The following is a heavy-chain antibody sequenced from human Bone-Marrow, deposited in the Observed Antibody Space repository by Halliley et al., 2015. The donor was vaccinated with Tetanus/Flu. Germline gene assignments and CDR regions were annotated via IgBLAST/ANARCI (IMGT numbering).Heavy chain of an antibody. Sequence: WIGSFYSGGTPFSTPSLKSRVTIPLHTSKSQFSLKLTSGTPADTAVYYCARLGGNGFEWGLDPWGQGTLVTVTS. CDR2: FYSGGTP. CDR3: ARLGGNGFEWGLDP. D-gene: IGHD3-16*01. V-gene: IGHV4-39*01. J-gene: IGHJ5*02.